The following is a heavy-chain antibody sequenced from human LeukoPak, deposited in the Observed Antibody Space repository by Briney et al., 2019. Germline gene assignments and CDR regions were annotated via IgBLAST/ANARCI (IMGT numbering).Heavy chain of an antibody. CDR2: ISYDGSDK. J-gene: IGHJ4*02. D-gene: IGHD4-17*01. Sequence: GRSLRLSCAASRFTFSSYGIHWVRQAPGKGLEWVAVISYDGSDKHYSDSVKGRFTISRDISKNTVHLQMNSLRAEDTAVYYCAKFRDYVGWGQGTLVTVSS. V-gene: IGHV3-30*18. CDR3: AKFRDYVG. CDR1: RFTFSSYG.